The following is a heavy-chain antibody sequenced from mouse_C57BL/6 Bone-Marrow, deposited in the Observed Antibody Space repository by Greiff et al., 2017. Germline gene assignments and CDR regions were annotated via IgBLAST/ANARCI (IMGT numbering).Heavy chain of an antibody. J-gene: IGHJ4*01. CDR1: GYTFTSYW. D-gene: IGHD2-4*01. Sequence: QVQLQQPGAVLVKPGASVTLSCKASGYTFTSYWMHWVKQRPGQGLEWIGMIHPNSGSTNYNEKFKSKATLTVDNSSSTAYMQLSSQTSEDSAVYYCARRRIDYDYDDAMDYWGQGTSVPVSS. CDR3: ARRRIDYDYDDAMDY. V-gene: IGHV1-64*01. CDR2: IHPNSGST.